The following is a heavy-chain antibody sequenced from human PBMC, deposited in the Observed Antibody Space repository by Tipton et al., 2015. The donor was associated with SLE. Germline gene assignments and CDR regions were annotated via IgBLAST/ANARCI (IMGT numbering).Heavy chain of an antibody. V-gene: IGHV3-30*04. CDR2: VSYDGSSK. D-gene: IGHD5-12*01. CDR3: AKDQIVATIRDAFDV. Sequence: SLRLSCAASGFTFSTYALHWVRQAPGKGLEWVAVVSYDGSSKYYADSLKGRFTVSRDNSKNTLYLEMDSLRAEDTAVYYCAKDQIVATIRDAFDVWGQGTMVTVSS. CDR1: GFTFSTYA. J-gene: IGHJ3*01.